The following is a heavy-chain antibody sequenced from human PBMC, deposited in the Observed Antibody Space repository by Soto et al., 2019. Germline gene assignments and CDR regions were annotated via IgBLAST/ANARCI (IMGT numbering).Heavy chain of an antibody. CDR2: INHSGST. D-gene: IGHD3-3*01. Sequence: SETLSLTCAVYGGSFSGYYWSWIRQPPGKGLEWIGEINHSGSTNYNPSLKSRVTISVDTSKNQFSLKLSSVTAADTAVYYCARGFKNFWSGYYMQGVYFDYWGQGTLVTVSS. CDR3: ARGFKNFWSGYYMQGVYFDY. J-gene: IGHJ4*02. CDR1: GGSFSGYY. V-gene: IGHV4-34*01.